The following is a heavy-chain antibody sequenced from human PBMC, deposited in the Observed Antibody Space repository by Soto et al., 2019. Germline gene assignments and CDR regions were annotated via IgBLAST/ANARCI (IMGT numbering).Heavy chain of an antibody. Sequence: SETLSLTCTVSGGSISSYYWSWIRQPPGKGLEWIGYIYYSGSTNYNPSLKSRVTISVDTSKNQFSLKLSSVTAADTAVYYCARAVREDIVVVPAALNWFDPWGQGTLVTVS. V-gene: IGHV4-59*01. CDR3: ARAVREDIVVVPAALNWFDP. J-gene: IGHJ5*02. D-gene: IGHD2-2*01. CDR1: GGSISSYY. CDR2: IYYSGST.